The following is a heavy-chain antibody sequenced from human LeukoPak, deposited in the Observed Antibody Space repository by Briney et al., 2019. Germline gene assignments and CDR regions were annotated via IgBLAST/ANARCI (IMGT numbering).Heavy chain of an antibody. J-gene: IGHJ6*03. CDR1: GFTFDDYA. V-gene: IGHV3-9*01. D-gene: IGHD1-26*01. CDR3: AKGSRGARYYYMDV. Sequence: GGSLRLSCAASGFTFDDYAMHWVRQAPGKGLEWVSGISWNSGSIGYADSVKGRFTISRDNSKNTLYLQMNSLRAEDTAVYYCAKGSRGARYYYMDVWGKGTTVTVSS. CDR2: ISWNSGSI.